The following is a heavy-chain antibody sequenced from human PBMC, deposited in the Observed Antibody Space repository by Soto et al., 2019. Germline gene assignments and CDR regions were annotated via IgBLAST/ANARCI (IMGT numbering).Heavy chain of an antibody. CDR2: ISGDGGST. CDR1: GFTFDDYT. D-gene: IGHD3-9*01. J-gene: IGHJ3*02. CDR3: AKDISPDYDMLTGDAFDI. Sequence: EVQLVESGGVVVQPGGSLRLSCAASGFTFDDYTMHWVRQAPGKGLEWVSLISGDGGSTYYADSVKGRFTISRGNSKNSLYLQMNSLRTEDTALYYCAKDISPDYDMLTGDAFDIWGQGTMVTVSS. V-gene: IGHV3-43*01.